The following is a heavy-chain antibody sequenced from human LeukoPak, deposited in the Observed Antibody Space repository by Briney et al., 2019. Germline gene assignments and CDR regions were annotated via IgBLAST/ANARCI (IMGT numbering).Heavy chain of an antibody. Sequence: SQTLSLTCALSGDSLSSNSAAWNWLRQSPSRGLEWLGRTYYRSKWYNDYAVSVKSRITINPDTSKNQFSLQLNSVTPQDTAVYYCATSSSSWYFRFDPWGQGTLVTVSS. CDR1: GDSLSSNSAA. V-gene: IGHV6-1*01. CDR3: ATSSSSWYFRFDP. CDR2: TYYRSKWYN. J-gene: IGHJ5*02. D-gene: IGHD6-13*01.